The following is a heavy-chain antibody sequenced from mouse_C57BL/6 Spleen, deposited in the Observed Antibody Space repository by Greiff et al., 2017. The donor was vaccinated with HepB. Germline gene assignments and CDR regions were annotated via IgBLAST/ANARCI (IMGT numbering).Heavy chain of an antibody. D-gene: IGHD1-1*01. Sequence: QVQLQESGAELARPGASVKLSCKASGYTFTSYGISWVKQRTGQGLEWIGEIYPRSGNTYYNEKFKGKATLTADKSSSTAYMELRSLTSEDSAVYFCARRALTTAVAKAFDYWGQGTTLTVSS. CDR1: GYTFTSYG. V-gene: IGHV1-81*01. J-gene: IGHJ2*01. CDR2: IYPRSGNT. CDR3: ARRALTTAVAKAFDY.